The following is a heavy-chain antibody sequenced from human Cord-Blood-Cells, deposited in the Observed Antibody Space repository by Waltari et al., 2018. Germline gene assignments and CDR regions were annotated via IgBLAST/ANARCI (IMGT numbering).Heavy chain of an antibody. CDR1: GYSISSGYY. J-gene: IGHJ3*02. V-gene: IGHV4-38-2*02. CDR2: IYHSGST. Sequence: QVQLQESGPGLVKPSETLSLTCTVSGYSISSGYYWGWIRQPPGKGLGWIGSIYHSGSTDYNPSRKSRFTISVDTSKNQFSLKLSSVTAADTAVYYCAGDLHCSSTSCYTDDAFDIWGQGTMVTVSS. CDR3: AGDLHCSSTSCYTDDAFDI. D-gene: IGHD2-2*02.